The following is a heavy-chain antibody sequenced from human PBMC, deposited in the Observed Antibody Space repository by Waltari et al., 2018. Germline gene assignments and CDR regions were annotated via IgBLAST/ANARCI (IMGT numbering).Heavy chain of an antibody. D-gene: IGHD3-10*01. CDR1: GFTFSSYD. CDR2: IGTAGDT. J-gene: IGHJ4*02. V-gene: IGHV3-13*01. CDR3: ARGANVLLWFGEFDY. Sequence: EVQLVESGGGLVQPGGSLRLSCAASGFTFSSYDLHWVRQATGKGLEWVSAIGTAGDTYYPGSVKGRFTISRENAKNSLYLQMNSLRAGDTAVYYCARGANVLLWFGEFDYWGQGTLVTVSS.